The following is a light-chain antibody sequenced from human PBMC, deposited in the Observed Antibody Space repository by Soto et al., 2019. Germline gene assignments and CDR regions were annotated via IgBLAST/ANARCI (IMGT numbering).Light chain of an antibody. V-gene: IGLV2-23*01. Sequence: QSVLTQPASVSGSPGQSITISCTGTNSDIGSYNLVSSYQQHPGKVPRLMIYEGTKRPSGVSNRFSGSRSGNTASLTISGLQAEDEADYYCCSYGGNAFFAIFGGGTQLTVL. CDR2: EGT. CDR1: NSDIGSYNL. J-gene: IGLJ2*01. CDR3: CSYGGNAFFAI.